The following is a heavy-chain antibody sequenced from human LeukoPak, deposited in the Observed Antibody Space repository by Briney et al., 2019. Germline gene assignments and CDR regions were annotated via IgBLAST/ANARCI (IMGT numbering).Heavy chain of an antibody. Sequence: PGGSLRLSCAASGFTFSSYWLSWVRQAPGKGLEWVANIKQDGSEKYYVDSVKGRFTISRDNAKNSLYLQMNSLRAEDTAVYYCARDGYLAALDAQWLVLDAFDIWGQGTMVTVSS. CDR1: GFTFSSYW. V-gene: IGHV3-7*01. CDR3: ARDGYLAALDAQWLVLDAFDI. D-gene: IGHD6-19*01. CDR2: IKQDGSEK. J-gene: IGHJ3*02.